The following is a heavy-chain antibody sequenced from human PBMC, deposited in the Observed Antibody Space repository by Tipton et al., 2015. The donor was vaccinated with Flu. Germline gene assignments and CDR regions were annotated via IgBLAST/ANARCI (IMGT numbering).Heavy chain of an antibody. J-gene: IGHJ4*02. V-gene: IGHV4-39*01. CDR3: ATKEVSYCSGGSCYSYYFDY. CDR2: IYYSGST. CDR1: GGSISSSSYY. Sequence: LRLSCTVSGGSISSSSYYWGWIRQTPGKGLEWIGSIYYSGSTYYNPSLKSRVTISVDTSKNQFSLKLSSVTAADTAVYYCATKEVSYCSGGSCYSYYFDYWGQLTLVTVSS. D-gene: IGHD2-15*01.